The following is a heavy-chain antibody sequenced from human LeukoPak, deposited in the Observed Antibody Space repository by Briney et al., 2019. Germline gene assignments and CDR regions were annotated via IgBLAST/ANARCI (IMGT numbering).Heavy chain of an antibody. V-gene: IGHV3-48*03. D-gene: IGHD3-10*01. Sequence: PGGSLRLSCAASGFTFSSYEMNWVRQAPGKGLEWVSYISSSGSTIYYADSVKGRFTISRDNAKNSLYLQMNSLRAEDTAVYYCAGSTPLTSFDYWGQGTLVTVSS. CDR1: GFTFSSYE. CDR3: AGSTPLTSFDY. J-gene: IGHJ4*02. CDR2: ISSSGSTI.